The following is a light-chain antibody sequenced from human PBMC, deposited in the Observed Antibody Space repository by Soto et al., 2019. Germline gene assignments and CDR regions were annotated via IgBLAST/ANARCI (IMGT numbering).Light chain of an antibody. Sequence: EFVMTQSPATMSVSPGERATLSCRASQSMGSNVAWYQQKPGQAPRLLIYGASTRAAGIPARFSGSGSGTEFTLTITSLQSEDFAVYYCQQFHNWPRTFGQGTKVDIK. J-gene: IGKJ1*01. V-gene: IGKV3-15*01. CDR2: GAS. CDR1: QSMGSN. CDR3: QQFHNWPRT.